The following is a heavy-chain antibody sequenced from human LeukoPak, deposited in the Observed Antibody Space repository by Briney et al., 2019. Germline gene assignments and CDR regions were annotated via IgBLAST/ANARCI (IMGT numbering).Heavy chain of an antibody. CDR2: IYSGGTT. CDR3: AKDQSGSYLDY. D-gene: IGHD1-26*01. J-gene: IGHJ4*02. Sequence: PGGSLRLSCTASGFTVSGIYMSWVRQAPGKGLEWVSVIYSGGTTYYADSVRGRFTISRDSSKNTLYLQMNSLRAEDTAVYYCAKDQSGSYLDYWGQGTLVTVSS. V-gene: IGHV3-66*01. CDR1: GFTVSGIY.